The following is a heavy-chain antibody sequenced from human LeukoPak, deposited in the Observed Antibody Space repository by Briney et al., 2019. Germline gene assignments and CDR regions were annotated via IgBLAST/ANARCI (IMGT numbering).Heavy chain of an antibody. V-gene: IGHV3-23*01. CDR1: GFTFSSYA. D-gene: IGHD3-22*01. CDR2: ISGSGGST. CDR3: ATEYNYYDSSGYLDY. Sequence: GGSLRLSCAASGFTFSSYAMSWVRQAPGKGLEWVSAISGSGGSTYYADSVKGRFTISRDNSKNTLYLQMNSLRAEDMAVYYCATEYNYYDSSGYLDYWGQGTLVTVSS. J-gene: IGHJ4*02.